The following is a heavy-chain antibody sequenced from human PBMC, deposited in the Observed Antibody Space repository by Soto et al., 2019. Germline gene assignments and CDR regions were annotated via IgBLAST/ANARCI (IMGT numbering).Heavy chain of an antibody. CDR3: ARDGAYCSSTSCYVYYYYYYMDV. V-gene: IGHV1-18*01. CDR1: GYTFTSYG. J-gene: IGHJ6*03. CDR2: ISAYNGNT. Sequence: ASVKVSCKASGYTFTSYGISWVRQAPGQGLEWMGWISAYNGNTNYAQKLQGRVTMTTDTSTSTAYMELRSLRSDDTAVYYCARDGAYCSSTSCYVYYYYYYMDVWGKGTTVTVSS. D-gene: IGHD2-2*01.